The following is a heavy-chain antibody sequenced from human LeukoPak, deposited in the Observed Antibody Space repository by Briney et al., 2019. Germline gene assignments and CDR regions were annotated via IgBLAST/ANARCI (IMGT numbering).Heavy chain of an antibody. CDR2: IYTSGST. D-gene: IGHD3-22*01. J-gene: IGHJ3*02. Sequence: KSSETLSLTCTVSGGSISSYYWSWIRQPAGKGLEWIGRIYTSGSTNYNPSLKSRVTMSVDTSKNQFSLKLSSVTAADTAVYYCARDMAINKYYYDSSGYWLGDAFDIWGQGTMVTVSS. CDR1: GGSISSYY. V-gene: IGHV4-4*07. CDR3: ARDMAINKYYYDSSGYWLGDAFDI.